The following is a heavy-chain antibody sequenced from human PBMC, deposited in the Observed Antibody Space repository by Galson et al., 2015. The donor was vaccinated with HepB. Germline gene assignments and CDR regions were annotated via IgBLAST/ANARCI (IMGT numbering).Heavy chain of an antibody. Sequence: SVKVSCKASGGTFSSYAISWVRQAPGQGLEWMGGIIPIFGTANYAQKFQGRVTITADKSTSTAYMELSSLRSEDTAVYYCAREGQQLDESGGGYFDYWGQGTLVTVSS. D-gene: IGHD6-13*01. CDR2: IIPIFGTA. CDR3: AREGQQLDESGGGYFDY. CDR1: GGTFSSYA. J-gene: IGHJ4*02. V-gene: IGHV1-69*06.